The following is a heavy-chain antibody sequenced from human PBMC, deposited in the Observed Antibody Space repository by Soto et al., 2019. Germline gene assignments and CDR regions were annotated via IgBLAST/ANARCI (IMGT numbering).Heavy chain of an antibody. CDR3: SMVRGVIITPDY. V-gene: IGHV3-30-3*01. CDR2: ISYDGSNK. Sequence: VQLVESGGGVVQPGRSLRLSCAASGFTFSSYAMHWVRQAPGKGLEWVAVISYDGSNKYYADSVKGRFTISRDNSKNTLYLQMNSLRAEDTAVYYCSMVRGVIITPDYWGQGTLVTVSS. J-gene: IGHJ4*02. D-gene: IGHD3-10*01. CDR1: GFTFSSYA.